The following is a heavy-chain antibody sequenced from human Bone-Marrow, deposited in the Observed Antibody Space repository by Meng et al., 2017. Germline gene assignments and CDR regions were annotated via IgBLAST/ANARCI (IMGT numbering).Heavy chain of an antibody. Sequence: QVQFQQSGPRLVKPSQTLSLTGAISGDSVSGNRALWHWVRQSPSRGLEWLGHTYYRSQWQSHYGASVKSRISIYADTSRNQFSLILNSVTPEDTAVYYCASWYGESWGQGTLVTVSS. CDR3: ASWYGES. D-gene: IGHD3-10*01. CDR1: GDSVSGNRAL. J-gene: IGHJ4*02. V-gene: IGHV6-1*01. CDR2: TYYRSQWQS.